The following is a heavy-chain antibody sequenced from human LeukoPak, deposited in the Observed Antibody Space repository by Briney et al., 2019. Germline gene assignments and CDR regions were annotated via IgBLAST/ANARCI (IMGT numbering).Heavy chain of an antibody. CDR2: ILHSGST. V-gene: IGHV4-38-2*01. CDR1: GYSISSAYY. J-gene: IGHJ4*02. Sequence: SETLSLTCAVSGYSISSAYYWGWSRQPPGKGLEWIGRILHSGSTYYNPSLKSRVTISVDTPKNHFSLKLPSVTAADTAVYYCASARGVRGEMDFWGQGTLVTVSS. D-gene: IGHD3-10*01. CDR3: ASARGVRGEMDF.